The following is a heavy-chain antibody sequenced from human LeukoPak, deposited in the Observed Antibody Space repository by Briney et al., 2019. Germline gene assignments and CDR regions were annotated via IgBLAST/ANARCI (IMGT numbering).Heavy chain of an antibody. CDR1: GFTLSNYW. J-gene: IGHJ4*02. CDR2: VSNDGSST. CDR3: VGAAADTTPRP. V-gene: IGHV3-74*01. Sequence: GGSLRLSCAASGFTLSNYWMHWVRQGPGKGLVWVSRVSNDGSSTAYADSVRGRFTISRDNAKNALYLQMNSLRAEDTAVYYCVGAAADTTPRPWGQGTLVTVSS. D-gene: IGHD6-13*01.